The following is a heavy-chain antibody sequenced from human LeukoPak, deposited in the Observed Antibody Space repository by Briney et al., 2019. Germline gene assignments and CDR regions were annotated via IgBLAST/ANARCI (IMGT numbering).Heavy chain of an antibody. CDR3: ASGGADSGSLFDY. CDR2: IYYSGST. V-gene: IGHV4-59*08. CDR1: GGSISGYY. Sequence: PSETLSLTCTVSGGSISGYYWSWIRQPPGKGLEWIGYIYYSGSTNYNPSLKSRVTVSVDTSKNRFSLKLSSVTAADTAVYYCASGGADSGSLFDYWGQGTLVTVSS. J-gene: IGHJ4*02. D-gene: IGHD5-12*01.